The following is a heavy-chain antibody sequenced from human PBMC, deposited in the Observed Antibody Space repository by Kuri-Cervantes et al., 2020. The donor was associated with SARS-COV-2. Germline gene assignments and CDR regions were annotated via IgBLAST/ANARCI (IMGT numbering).Heavy chain of an antibody. D-gene: IGHD3-3*01. CDR2: MYYSGST. V-gene: IGHV4-39*01. CDR1: GGSISSSSYY. CDR3: ARLAIFGVVTDWDYYFDY. J-gene: IGHJ4*02. Sequence: SETLSLTCTASGGSISSSSYYWGWIRQPPGKGLEWIGSMYYSGSTYYNPSLKSRVTISVDTSKNQFSLKLSSVTAADTAVYYCARLAIFGVVTDWDYYFDYWGQGTLVTVSS.